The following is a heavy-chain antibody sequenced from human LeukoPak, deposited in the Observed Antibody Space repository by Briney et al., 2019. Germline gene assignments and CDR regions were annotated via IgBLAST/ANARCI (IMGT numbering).Heavy chain of an antibody. Sequence: PGGSLRLSCTASGFIFMNYAMSWVRQAPGKGLEWISGIGGGDTHYADSVKGRFTVSRVNSKNTLYLQMNSLRVEDTAVYYCAKNVMYSSSAVDYWGQGTLVTVSS. J-gene: IGHJ4*02. CDR1: GFIFMNYA. CDR2: IGGGDT. D-gene: IGHD6-6*01. CDR3: AKNVMYSSSAVDY. V-gene: IGHV3-23*01.